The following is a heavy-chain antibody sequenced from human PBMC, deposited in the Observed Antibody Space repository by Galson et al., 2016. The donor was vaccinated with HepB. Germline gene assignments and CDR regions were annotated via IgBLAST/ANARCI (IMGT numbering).Heavy chain of an antibody. CDR2: IYHSGDT. Sequence: SETLSLTCAVSGDSISSTTNWWSWVRQSPGQGLEWIGEIYHSGDTNYNPSLKSRATISVDTSRNQFSLSLSSVTAADTAVYYCARDRTGGTCKFAGCDAFDIWGQGTTVPVSS. V-gene: IGHV4-4*02. J-gene: IGHJ3*02. CDR3: ARDRTGGTCKFAGCDAFDI. CDR1: GDSISSTTNW. D-gene: IGHD2-8*02.